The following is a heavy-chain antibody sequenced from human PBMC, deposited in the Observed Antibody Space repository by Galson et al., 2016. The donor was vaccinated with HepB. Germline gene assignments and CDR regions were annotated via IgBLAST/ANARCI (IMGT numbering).Heavy chain of an antibody. J-gene: IGHJ4*02. CDR2: VHPGDSDT. CDR3: ARHNVIAARDC. CDR1: GYNFTSYW. D-gene: IGHD2-21*01. Sequence: QSGAEVKKPGESLRTSCKGSGYNFTSYWIAWVRQMPGRGLEWMGIVHPGDSDTRHSPSFQGQVTITADKSLNTAYLQWISLKATVTALYSGARHNVIAARDCWGQGTLVTVSS. V-gene: IGHV5-51*01.